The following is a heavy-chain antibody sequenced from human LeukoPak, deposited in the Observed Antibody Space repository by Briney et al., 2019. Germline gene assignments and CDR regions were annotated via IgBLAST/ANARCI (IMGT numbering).Heavy chain of an antibody. CDR1: RCTFRNYA. J-gene: IGHJ4*02. D-gene: IGHD2-2*01. Sequence: ASVKVSCKDSRCTFRNYAIGWVRQAPGQGLEWMGRIIPIFGRENYAQKFQGRVTLTEDKSTGTAYMELSRLGFEDTGVYFCGRVRRIAGGAMGGDEYWGRGTLVTVSA. V-gene: IGHV1-69*04. CDR3: GRVRRIAGGAMGGDEY. CDR2: IIPIFGRE.